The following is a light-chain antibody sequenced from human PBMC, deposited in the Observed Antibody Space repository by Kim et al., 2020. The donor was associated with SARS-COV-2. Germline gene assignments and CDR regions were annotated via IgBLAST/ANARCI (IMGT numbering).Light chain of an antibody. Sequence: SGSVGDRVTIPCRASQNIVSWVARYRQKPGKAPKLLVYNAANLGTGGPTRFSRSGYGTEFTLTLRRLEPDDFSSYYRQQYPSQSTFGQGTKVDIK. V-gene: IGKV1-5*03. J-gene: IGKJ1*01. CDR3: QQYPSQST. CDR1: QNIVSW. CDR2: NAA.